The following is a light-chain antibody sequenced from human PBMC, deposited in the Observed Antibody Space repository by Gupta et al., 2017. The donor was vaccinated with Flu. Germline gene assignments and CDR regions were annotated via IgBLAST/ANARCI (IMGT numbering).Light chain of an antibody. CDR2: KVS. V-gene: IGKV2-30*02. CDR3: RQSKPLVT. J-gene: IGKJ1*01. CDR1: QSLVHRNGNAY. Sequence: DVVMTQSPLSLPVTLGQPASISCRSSQSLVHRNGNAYLTWFQQRPGQSPRRIIYKVSNQDLGAKVGFGGGGEHNDFTQKSSREEDEDGGGYYIRQSKPLVTFGQGTKVEIK.